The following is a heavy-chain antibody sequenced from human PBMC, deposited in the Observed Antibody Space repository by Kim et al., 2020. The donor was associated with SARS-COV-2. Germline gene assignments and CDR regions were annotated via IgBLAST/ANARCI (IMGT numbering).Heavy chain of an antibody. CDR3: ARVAPLLWFGEDWFDP. Sequence: SETLSLTCTVSGGSISSSSYYWGWIRQPPGKGLEWIGSIYYSGSTYYNPSLKSRVTISVDTSKNQFSLKLSSVTAADTAVYYCARVAPLLWFGEDWFDPWGQGTLVTVSS. D-gene: IGHD3-10*01. J-gene: IGHJ5*02. CDR1: GGSISSSSYY. CDR2: IYYSGST. V-gene: IGHV4-39*07.